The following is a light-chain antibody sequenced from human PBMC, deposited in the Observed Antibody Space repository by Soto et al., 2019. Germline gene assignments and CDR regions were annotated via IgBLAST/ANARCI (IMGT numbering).Light chain of an antibody. CDR1: QSFTSTS. J-gene: IGKJ5*01. V-gene: IGKV3-20*01. CDR2: GAS. Sequence: EIVLTQSPGTLSLSPGERATLSCRASQSFTSTSLAWYQQKPGQAPRLLISGASRRAAGIPDRFSGSGSGTDFTLTISRLESEDFAIYYCQQYGGVPFTFGQGTRLEIK. CDR3: QQYGGVPFT.